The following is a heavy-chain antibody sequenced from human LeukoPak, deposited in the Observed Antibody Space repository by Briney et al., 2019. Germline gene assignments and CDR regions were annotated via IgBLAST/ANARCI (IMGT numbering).Heavy chain of an antibody. Sequence: GRSLRLSCAASGFTFSSYGMHWVRQAPGKGLEWVAVISYDGSNKYYADSVKGRFTISRGNSKNTLYLQMNSLRAEDTAVYYCAKELGFGELSAFDYWGQGTLVTVSS. CDR3: AKELGFGELSAFDY. CDR2: ISYDGSNK. CDR1: GFTFSSYG. D-gene: IGHD3-10*01. J-gene: IGHJ4*02. V-gene: IGHV3-30*18.